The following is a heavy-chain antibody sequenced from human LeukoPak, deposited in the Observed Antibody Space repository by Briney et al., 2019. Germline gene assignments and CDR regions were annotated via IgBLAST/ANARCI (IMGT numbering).Heavy chain of an antibody. CDR1: GYTFTGYC. J-gene: IGHJ4*02. Sequence: ASVKVSCKASGYTFTGYCMHWVRQAPGQGLEWMGWINPNSGGTNYAQKFQGRVTMTRDTSISTAYMELSRLRSDDTAVYYCARALDYYDSSGGLDYWGQGTLVTVSS. V-gene: IGHV1-2*02. CDR3: ARALDYYDSSGGLDY. D-gene: IGHD3-22*01. CDR2: INPNSGGT.